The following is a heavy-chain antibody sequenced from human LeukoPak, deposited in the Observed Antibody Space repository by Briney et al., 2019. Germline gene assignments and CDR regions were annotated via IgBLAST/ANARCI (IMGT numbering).Heavy chain of an antibody. CDR2: IYHSGST. CDR1: GGSISSSNW. V-gene: IGHV4-4*02. J-gene: IGHJ6*03. Sequence: PSETLSLTCAVSGGSISSSNWWSWVRQPPGKGLEWIGEIYHSGSTNYNPSLKSRVTISVDTSKNQFSLMVNSVTAADTAVYYCARESRRIAAAGPSYYMDVWGRGTTVTVSS. D-gene: IGHD6-13*01. CDR3: ARESRRIAAAGPSYYMDV.